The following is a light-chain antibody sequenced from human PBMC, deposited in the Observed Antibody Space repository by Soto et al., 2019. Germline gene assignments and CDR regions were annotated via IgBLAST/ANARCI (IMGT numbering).Light chain of an antibody. CDR2: AAT. CDR3: QQRNSYPLP. Sequence: DIQLTQSPSFLSASVGDRVTITCRASQGISSYLAWYQQKPGKAPKLLIYAATTLQGGVPSRCSGSGSGTEFTLTISSLQPEDCATYYCQQRNSYPLPCGGGTKVEIQ. CDR1: QGISSY. J-gene: IGKJ4*01. V-gene: IGKV1-9*01.